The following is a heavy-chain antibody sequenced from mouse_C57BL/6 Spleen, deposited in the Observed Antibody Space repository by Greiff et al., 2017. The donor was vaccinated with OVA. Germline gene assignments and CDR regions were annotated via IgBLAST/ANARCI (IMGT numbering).Heavy chain of an antibody. J-gene: IGHJ3*01. CDR2: ISDGGSYT. D-gene: IGHD4-1*01. CDR1: GFTFSSYA. CDR3: ARDRTGTFAY. Sequence: DVMLVESGGGLVKPGGSLKLSCAASGFTFSSYAMSWVRQTPEKRLAWVATISDGGSYTYYPDNVKGRFTISRDNAKNNLYLQMSHLKSEDTAMYYCARDRTGTFAYWGQGTLVTVSA. V-gene: IGHV5-4*01.